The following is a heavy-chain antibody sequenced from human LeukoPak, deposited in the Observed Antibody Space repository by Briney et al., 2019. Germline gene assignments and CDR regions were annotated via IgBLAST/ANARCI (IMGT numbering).Heavy chain of an antibody. CDR3: ARGLEEYQLPILYYYYYMDV. J-gene: IGHJ6*03. Sequence: SVKVSCKASGGTFSSYAISWVRQAPGQGLEWMGGIIPIFGTVNYAQKFQGRVTITADESTSTAYMELSSLRSEDTAVYYCARGLEEYQLPILYYYYYMDVWGKGTTVTVSS. CDR1: GGTFSSYA. V-gene: IGHV1-69*13. D-gene: IGHD2-2*01. CDR2: IIPIFGTV.